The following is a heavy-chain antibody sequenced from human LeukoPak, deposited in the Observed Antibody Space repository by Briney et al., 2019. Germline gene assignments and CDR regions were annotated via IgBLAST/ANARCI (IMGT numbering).Heavy chain of an antibody. D-gene: IGHD6-19*01. J-gene: IGHJ4*02. CDR2: IYYSGST. CDR3: ARLTGGEQWLVRPFYFDY. CDR1: AGSISSLY. Sequence: PSETLSLTCTVSAGSISSLYWNWIRQPPGKGLEWIGYIYYSGSTNYNPSLKSRVTISVDTSKNQFFLKLSSVTAADTAVYYCARLTGGEQWLVRPFYFDYWGQGTLVTVSS. V-gene: IGHV4-59*01.